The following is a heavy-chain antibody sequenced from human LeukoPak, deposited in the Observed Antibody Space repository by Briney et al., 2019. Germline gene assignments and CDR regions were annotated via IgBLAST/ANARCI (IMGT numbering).Heavy chain of an antibody. Sequence: GGSLRLSCAASGFTFDDSDMSWVRQAPGKGLVWVSGINWNGGSTGYADSVKGRFTISRDNAKNSLYLQMNSLRAEDTALYYCARTVVPAAPPDYWGQGTLVTVSS. CDR1: GFTFDDSD. D-gene: IGHD2-2*01. J-gene: IGHJ4*02. CDR2: INWNGGST. V-gene: IGHV3-20*04. CDR3: ARTVVPAAPPDY.